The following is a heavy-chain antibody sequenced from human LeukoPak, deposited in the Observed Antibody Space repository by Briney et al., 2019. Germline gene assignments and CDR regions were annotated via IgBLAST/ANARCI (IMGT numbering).Heavy chain of an antibody. CDR1: GFTVSSNY. J-gene: IGHJ4*02. V-gene: IGHV3-23*01. CDR2: LSGSGGSK. Sequence: PGGSLRLSCAASGFTVSSNYMSWVRQAPGRGLEWVSTLSGSGGSKYYADSVKGRFTISRDNFKSSLYLHMNSLRAEDTAIYYCAKAPTGRPTFDYWGQGTLVTVSS. D-gene: IGHD6-6*01. CDR3: AKAPTGRPTFDY.